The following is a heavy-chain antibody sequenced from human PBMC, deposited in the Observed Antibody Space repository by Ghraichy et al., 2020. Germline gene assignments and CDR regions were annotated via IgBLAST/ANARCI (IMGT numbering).Heavy chain of an antibody. D-gene: IGHD3-3*01. Sequence: SQTLSLTCTVSGGSISSYYWSWIRQPPGKGLEWIGYIYYSGSTNYNPSLKSRVTISVDTSKNQFSLKLSSVTAADTAVYYCARTYYDFWSGYYTPGYYYYYMDVWGKGTTVTVSS. CDR3: ARTYYDFWSGYYTPGYYYYYMDV. V-gene: IGHV4-59*08. J-gene: IGHJ6*03. CDR2: IYYSGST. CDR1: GGSISSYY.